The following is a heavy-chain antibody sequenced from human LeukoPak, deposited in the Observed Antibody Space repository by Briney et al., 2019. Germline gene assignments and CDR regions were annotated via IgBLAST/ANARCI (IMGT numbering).Heavy chain of an antibody. Sequence: PSETLSLTCAVYGGSFSGYYWSWIRQPPGKGLEWIGEINHSGSTNYNPSLKSRVTISVDTSKNQFSLKLSSVTAADTAVYYCARKSWSGYPFDYWGQGTLVTVSS. CDR2: INHSGST. J-gene: IGHJ4*02. CDR1: GGSFSGYY. V-gene: IGHV4-34*01. CDR3: ARKSWSGYPFDY. D-gene: IGHD3-3*01.